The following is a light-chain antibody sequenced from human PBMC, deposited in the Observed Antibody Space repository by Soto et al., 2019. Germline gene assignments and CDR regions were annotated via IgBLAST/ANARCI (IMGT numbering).Light chain of an antibody. CDR2: KIS. CDR3: MQATLCPYT. Sequence: DIVMTQTPLSSPVTLGQPASISCRSSQSLVHSDGNTYLSWLQQRPGQPPRHLIYKISNRFSGFPERISGSGAGTDLTPRISSVEAEDGAVDYCMQATLCPYTFGQGTKPEIK. V-gene: IGKV2-24*01. CDR1: QSLVHSDGNTY. J-gene: IGKJ2*01.